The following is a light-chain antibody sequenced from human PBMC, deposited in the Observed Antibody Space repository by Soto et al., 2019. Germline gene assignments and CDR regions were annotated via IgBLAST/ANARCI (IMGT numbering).Light chain of an antibody. J-gene: IGLJ2*01. CDR2: EVS. CDR3: SSYAGSNNFVV. Sequence: QSALTQPPSASGSHGQSVTSSCTGTSSDVGAYNYVSWYQQHPGKAPKLMIYEVSKRPSGVPDRFSGSKSGNTASLTVSGLQAEDEADYYCSSYAGSNNFVVFGGGTNLTVL. V-gene: IGLV2-8*01. CDR1: SSDVGAYNY.